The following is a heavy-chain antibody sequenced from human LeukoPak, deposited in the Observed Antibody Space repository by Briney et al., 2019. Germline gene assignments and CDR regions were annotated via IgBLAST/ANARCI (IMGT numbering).Heavy chain of an antibody. J-gene: IGHJ4*02. Sequence: GGSLRLSCAASGFHFSTYGMHWVRQAPGKGLEWVGVIWYDGSNKIYAESVKGRFTISRDNSRNTLYLQMNSLRAEDTAVYYCARDRSWGSQCYFDYWGQGTLVTVSS. CDR1: GFHFSTYG. CDR2: IWYDGSNK. D-gene: IGHD7-27*01. CDR3: ARDRSWGSQCYFDY. V-gene: IGHV3-33*01.